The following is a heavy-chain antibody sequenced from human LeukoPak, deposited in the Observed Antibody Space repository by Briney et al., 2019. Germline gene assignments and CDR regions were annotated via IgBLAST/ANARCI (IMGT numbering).Heavy chain of an antibody. V-gene: IGHV3-13*04. D-gene: IGHD3-16*01. CDR3: VRDTISLGLSGGFDL. CDR2: IGRAGDT. CDR1: GFTLGGYD. J-gene: IGHJ2*01. Sequence: GGSLRLSCAASGFTLGGYDMHWVRQATGKGPEWVSAIGRAGDTYYSGSVKGRFTISRENGKNSSYLQMNSLRAGDTAVYYCVRDTISLGLSGGFDLWGRSTLVTVSS.